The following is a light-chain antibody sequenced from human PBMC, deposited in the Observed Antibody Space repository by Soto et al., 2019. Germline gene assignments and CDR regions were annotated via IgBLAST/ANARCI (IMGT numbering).Light chain of an antibody. V-gene: IGLV2-8*01. CDR1: SSDVGGYNY. CDR3: SSYAGSNNLYVV. CDR2: EVN. J-gene: IGLJ2*01. Sequence: QSVLTQPPSTSGSPGQSVTISCTGTSSDVGGYNYVSWYQQHPGKAPKLIISEVNKRPSGVPDRFSGSKSGNMASLTVSGLQAEDEADYYCSSYAGSNNLYVVFGGGTKLTVL.